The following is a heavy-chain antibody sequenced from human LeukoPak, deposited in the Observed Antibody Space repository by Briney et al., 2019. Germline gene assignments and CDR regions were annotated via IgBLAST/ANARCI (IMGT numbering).Heavy chain of an antibody. CDR1: GGSISSGDYY. CDR2: IYYSGST. J-gene: IGHJ5*02. CDR3: AREGRVYCTNGVCSTFDP. D-gene: IGHD2-8*01. Sequence: SETLSLTCTVSGGSISSGDYYWSWIRQPPGEGLEWIGYIYYSGSTYYNPSLKSRVTISVDTSKNQFSLKLSSVTAADTAVYYCAREGRVYCTNGVCSTFDPWGQGTLVTVSS. V-gene: IGHV4-30-4*08.